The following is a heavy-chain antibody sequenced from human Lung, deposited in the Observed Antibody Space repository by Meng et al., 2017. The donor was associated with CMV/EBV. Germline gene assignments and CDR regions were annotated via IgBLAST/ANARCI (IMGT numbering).Heavy chain of an antibody. Sequence: LRLSCAVSGGSISGYYWSWIRQPPGKGLEWIGYIYYTGSTNYNPSLKSRVTISLDTSKNQFSLKLRSVTAADTAVYYCARATGGNGLVAYYYYGLDVWGQGTTVTVSS. CDR3: ARATGGNGLVAYYYYGLDV. J-gene: IGHJ6*02. CDR1: GGSISGYY. V-gene: IGHV4-59*01. CDR2: IYYTGST. D-gene: IGHD5-12*01.